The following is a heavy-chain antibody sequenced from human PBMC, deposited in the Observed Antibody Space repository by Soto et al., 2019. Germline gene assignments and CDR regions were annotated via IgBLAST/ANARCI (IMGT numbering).Heavy chain of an antibody. CDR1: GFTFSSYS. CDR2: ISSSSSTV. Sequence: GGSLRLSCAASGFTFSSYSMNWVRQAPGKGLEWVSYISSSSSTVYYADSVKGRFTISRDNAENSPYLQMNSLRAEDTAVYYCARGRRGGRDAFDLGGKGKMVTVSS. J-gene: IGHJ3*01. V-gene: IGHV3-48*01. D-gene: IGHD1-26*01. CDR3: ARGRRGGRDAFDL.